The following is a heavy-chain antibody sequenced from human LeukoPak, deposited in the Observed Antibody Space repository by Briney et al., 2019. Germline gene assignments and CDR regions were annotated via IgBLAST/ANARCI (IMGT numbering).Heavy chain of an antibody. CDR1: GYTFADYY. CDR2: VDPEDGET. J-gene: IGHJ4*02. D-gene: IGHD1-1*01. Sequence: ASVKVSCKVSGYTFADYYMHWVQQAPGKGLEWMGLVDPEDGETIYAEKFQGRVTITADTSTDTAYMELSSLRSEDTAVYYCARELEPLRAGLDYWGQGTLVTVSS. CDR3: ARELEPLRAGLDY. V-gene: IGHV1-69-2*01.